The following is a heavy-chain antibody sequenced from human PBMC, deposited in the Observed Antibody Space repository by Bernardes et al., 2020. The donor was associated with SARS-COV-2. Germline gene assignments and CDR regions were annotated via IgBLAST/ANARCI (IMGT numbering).Heavy chain of an antibody. Sequence: SETLSLTCTVSGGSISSYYWSWIRQPAGKGLEWIGRIYTSGSTNYNPSLKSRVTMSVDTSKNQFSLKLSSVTAADTAVYYCASGGDEGFYYYYYGMDVWGQGTTVTVSS. CDR3: ASGGDEGFYYYYYGMDV. V-gene: IGHV4-4*07. CDR2: IYTSGST. D-gene: IGHD2-15*01. CDR1: GGSISSYY. J-gene: IGHJ6*02.